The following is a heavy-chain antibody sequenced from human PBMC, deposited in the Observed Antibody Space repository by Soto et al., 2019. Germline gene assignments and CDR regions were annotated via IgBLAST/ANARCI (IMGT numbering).Heavy chain of an antibody. CDR1: GFTFSSYG. J-gene: IGHJ4*03. D-gene: IGHD2-21*02. CDR3: VKEGHGGNSEAFDC. Sequence: GGSLRLSCAASGFTFSSYGMHWVRQAPGKGLEWVAVISYDGSNKYYADSVKGRFTISRDNSKNTLYLQMNSLRAEDTAVYYCVKEGHGGNSEAFDCWGQGTRVTVSS. V-gene: IGHV3-30*18. CDR2: ISYDGSNK.